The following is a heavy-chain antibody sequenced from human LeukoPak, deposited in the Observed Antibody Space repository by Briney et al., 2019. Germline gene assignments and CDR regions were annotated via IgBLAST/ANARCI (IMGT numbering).Heavy chain of an antibody. J-gene: IGHJ4*02. V-gene: IGHV4-59*01. D-gene: IGHD3-22*01. CDR2: IYDSGST. CDR3: AREYYDSSGYALLGY. Sequence: SETLSLTCTVSSGSISSYYWSWIRQPPGKGLEWIGYIYDSGSTNYNPSLKSRVTISVDTSKRQFSLKLSSVTAADTAVYYCAREYYDSSGYALLGYWGQGTLVTVSS. CDR1: SGSISSYY.